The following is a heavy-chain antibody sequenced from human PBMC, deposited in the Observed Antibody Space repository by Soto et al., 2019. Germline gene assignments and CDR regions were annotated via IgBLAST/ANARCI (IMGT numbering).Heavy chain of an antibody. Sequence: SETLSLTCTVSGGSITNYYWSWIRQPAGKGLEWIGRIYTKERTNYNLSFRNRVTMSVDTSKNQFSLKLDAVTAADTAVYYCARDDYKDDGNNWFDPWGQGTLVTVSS. CDR2: IYTKERT. D-gene: IGHD3-16*01. CDR1: GGSITNYY. J-gene: IGHJ5*02. CDR3: ARDDYKDDGNNWFDP. V-gene: IGHV4-4*07.